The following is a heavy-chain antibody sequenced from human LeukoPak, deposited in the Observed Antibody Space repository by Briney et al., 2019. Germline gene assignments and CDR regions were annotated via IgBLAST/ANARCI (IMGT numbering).Heavy chain of an antibody. J-gene: IGHJ4*02. CDR3: ARGYSYGLFDY. CDR1: GFTFSSYW. Sequence: PGGSLRLSCAASGFTFSSYWMHWVRQAPGKGLVWVSRINSDGSNTSYADSVKGRFTISRDNAKNTLYLQMNSLRAEDTAVYYCARGYSYGLFDYWGQGTLVTVSS. CDR2: INSDGSNT. D-gene: IGHD5-18*01. V-gene: IGHV3-74*01.